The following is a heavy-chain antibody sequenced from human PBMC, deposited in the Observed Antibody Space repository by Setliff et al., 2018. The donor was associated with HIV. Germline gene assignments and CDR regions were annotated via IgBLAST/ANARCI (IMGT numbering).Heavy chain of an antibody. CDR1: GYTFTSYY. D-gene: IGHD3-22*01. J-gene: IGHJ4*02. Sequence: ASVKVSCKASGYTFTSYYMHWVRQAPGQGLEWMGIINPSGGGTNYAQKFQGRVTMTRDTSISTAYMELSRLRSDDTAVYYCARAPKYYYDSSGYYLYYFDYWGQGTLVTVSS. CDR2: INPSGGGT. CDR3: ARAPKYYYDSSGYYLYYFDY. V-gene: IGHV1-2*02.